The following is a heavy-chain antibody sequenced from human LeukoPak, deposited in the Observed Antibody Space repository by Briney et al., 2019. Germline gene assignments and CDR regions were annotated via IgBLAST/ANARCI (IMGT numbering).Heavy chain of an antibody. D-gene: IGHD2-15*01. J-gene: IGHJ4*02. Sequence: SETLSLTRTVSGGSISSYYWSWIRQPPGKGLEWIGYIYYSGSTNYNPSLKSRVTISVDTSKNQFSLKLSSVTAADTAAYYCARVPWGYSGSYFDYWGQGTLVTVSS. V-gene: IGHV4-59*08. CDR3: ARVPWGYSGSYFDY. CDR2: IYYSGST. CDR1: GGSISSYY.